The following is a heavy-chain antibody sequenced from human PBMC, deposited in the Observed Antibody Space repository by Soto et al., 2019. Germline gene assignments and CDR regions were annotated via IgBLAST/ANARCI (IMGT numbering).Heavy chain of an antibody. D-gene: IGHD2-15*01. CDR3: ARDWTYCSGGSCYYGMDV. CDR2: ITSSSSSM. V-gene: IGHV3-48*02. CDR1: GFSFSAYR. Sequence: DVQLVESGGGFVQPGGSLRLSCAASGFSFSAYRMNWVRQAPGKGLEWVAFITSSSSSMYYAGSVKGRVTISRDNAQNALFLQMNSLTDEDTAVYYCARDWTYCSGGSCYYGMDVWGQGTTVAVSS. J-gene: IGHJ6*02.